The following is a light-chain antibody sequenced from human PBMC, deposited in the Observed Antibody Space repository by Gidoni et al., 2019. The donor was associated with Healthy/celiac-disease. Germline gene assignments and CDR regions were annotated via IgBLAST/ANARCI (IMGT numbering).Light chain of an antibody. CDR1: QGISSA. CDR3: QQFNSYPWT. CDR2: DAS. V-gene: IGKV1-13*02. Sequence: AIQLTHSPSSMSASGGDRVTITCRASQGISSALAWYQQKPGKAPKLLIYDASSLESGVPSRFSGSGSGTDFTLTISSLQPEDVATYYCQQFNSYPWTFGQGTKVEIK. J-gene: IGKJ1*01.